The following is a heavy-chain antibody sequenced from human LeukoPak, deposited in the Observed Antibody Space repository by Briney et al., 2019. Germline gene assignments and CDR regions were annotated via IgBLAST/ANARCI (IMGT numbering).Heavy chain of an antibody. CDR3: AGKEPYCSSTSCYI. Sequence: SETLSLTCTVSGGSISSYYWSWIRQPAGKGLEWIGRIYTSGSTNYNPSLKSRVTMSVDTSKNQFSLKLSSVTAADTAVYYCAGKEPYCSSTSCYIWGQGTLVTLSS. CDR2: IYTSGST. V-gene: IGHV4-4*07. J-gene: IGHJ4*02. CDR1: GGSISSYY. D-gene: IGHD2-2*02.